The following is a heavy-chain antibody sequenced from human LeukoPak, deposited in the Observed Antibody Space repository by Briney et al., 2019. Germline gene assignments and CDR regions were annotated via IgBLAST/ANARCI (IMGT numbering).Heavy chain of an antibody. CDR2: IYYSGST. Sequence: SETLSLTCTVSGGSLSSYYWSWLRQPPGKGLEWIGYIYYSGSTNYNPSLKSRVTISVDTSKNQFSLKLSSVTAADTAVYYCARGYGAFDIWGQGTMVTVSS. V-gene: IGHV4-59*01. D-gene: IGHD3-16*01. CDR1: GGSLSSYY. CDR3: ARGYGAFDI. J-gene: IGHJ3*02.